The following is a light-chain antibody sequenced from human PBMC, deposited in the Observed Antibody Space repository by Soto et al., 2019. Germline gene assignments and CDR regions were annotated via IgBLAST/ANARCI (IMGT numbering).Light chain of an antibody. V-gene: IGKV1-27*01. J-gene: IGKJ1*01. CDR2: SAS. CDR1: QGISNY. CDR3: QKYNSAPRT. Sequence: DIQLTQYQSSLSASLLERVAIXWRASQGISNYLAWYQQRPGKVPNLLIYSASTLRSGVPSRFSGSGSGTDFTLTISSLQPEDVATYYCQKYNSAPRTFGQGTKVDIK.